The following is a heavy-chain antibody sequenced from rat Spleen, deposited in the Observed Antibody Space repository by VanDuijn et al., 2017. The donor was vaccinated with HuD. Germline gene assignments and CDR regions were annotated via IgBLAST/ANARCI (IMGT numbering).Heavy chain of an antibody. CDR1: GFSLTDNS. J-gene: IGHJ2*01. V-gene: IGHV2-1*01. CDR2: IWDDETT. Sequence: QVQLKESGPGLVQPSQTLSLTCTVSGFSLTDNSVHWVRQPPGKGLEWMGGIWDDETTDYNPDLKSRLSISRDTSKSQVFLRMDSLQTDDTAIYFCSCDGYYWGQGVMVTVSS. D-gene: IGHD1-12*03. CDR3: SCDGYY.